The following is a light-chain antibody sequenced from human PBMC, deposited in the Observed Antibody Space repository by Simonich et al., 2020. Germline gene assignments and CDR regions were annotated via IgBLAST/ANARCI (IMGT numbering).Light chain of an antibody. CDR2: EVS. CDR3: SSYTSSSTVV. V-gene: IGLV2-14*01. CDR1: SSDVGGYNY. J-gene: IGLJ2*01. Sequence: QSALTQPASVSGSPGQSITISCTGTSSDVGGYNYVSWYQQHPVKAPKLMIYEVSNLPSGVSNRFSGSKSGNTASLTISGLQAEDEADYYCSSYTSSSTVVFGGGTKLTVL.